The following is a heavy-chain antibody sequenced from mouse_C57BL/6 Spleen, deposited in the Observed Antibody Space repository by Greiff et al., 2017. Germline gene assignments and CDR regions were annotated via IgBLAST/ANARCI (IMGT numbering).Heavy chain of an antibody. V-gene: IGHV1-26*01. CDR3: ASYYDYDGYAMDY. J-gene: IGHJ4*01. D-gene: IGHD2-4*01. CDR1: GYTFTDYY. Sequence: EVQLQQSGPELVKPGASVKISCKASGYTFTDYYMNWVKQSHGKSLEWIGDINPNNGGTSYNQKFKGKATLTVDKSSSTAYMELRSLTSEDSAVYYCASYYDYDGYAMDYWGQGTSVTVSS. CDR2: INPNNGGT.